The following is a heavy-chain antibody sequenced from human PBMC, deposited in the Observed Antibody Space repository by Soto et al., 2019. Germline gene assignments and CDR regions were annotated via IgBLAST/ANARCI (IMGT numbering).Heavy chain of an antibody. V-gene: IGHV4-34*01. CDR3: ARVVDCGGGYETLGRWFGP. D-gene: IGHD3-3*01. J-gene: IGHJ5*02. Sequence: SETLSLTCAVYGGSFSGYYWRWVRQPPGKGLEWIGELNHSGSTNYNPSFKSRVTISVDTSKNQFSLKLSSVTAADTAVYYCARVVDCGGGYETLGRWFGPWGQGTLVTVAS. CDR2: LNHSGST. CDR1: GGSFSGYY.